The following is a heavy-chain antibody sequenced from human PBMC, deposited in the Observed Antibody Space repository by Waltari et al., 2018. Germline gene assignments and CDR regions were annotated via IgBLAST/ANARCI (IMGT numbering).Heavy chain of an antibody. D-gene: IGHD2-15*01. CDR1: GFTFRSYA. CDR3: AKNGKTPLLYYFDY. CDR2: IRGSGGST. Sequence: EVQLLESGGGLVQPGGSLRLSCAASGFTFRSYAMSWVRQAPGKGLEGVSAIRGSGGSTYYADSVKGRFTISRDNSKNTLYLQMNSLRAEDTAVYYCAKNGKTPLLYYFDYWGQGTLVTVSS. J-gene: IGHJ4*02. V-gene: IGHV3-23*01.